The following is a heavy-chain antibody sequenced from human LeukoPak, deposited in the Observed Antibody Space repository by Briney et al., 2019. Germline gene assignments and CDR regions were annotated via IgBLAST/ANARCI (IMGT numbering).Heavy chain of an antibody. Sequence: GGSLRLSCAASGFTFSSYSMNWVRQAPGNGLEWVSSISSSSSYIYYADSVKGRFTISRDNAKNSLYLQMNSLRAEDTAVYYCAREQSGRKESWFDPWGQGTLVTVSS. CDR1: GFTFSSYS. CDR3: AREQSGRKESWFDP. J-gene: IGHJ5*02. V-gene: IGHV3-21*01. D-gene: IGHD6-19*01. CDR2: ISSSSSYI.